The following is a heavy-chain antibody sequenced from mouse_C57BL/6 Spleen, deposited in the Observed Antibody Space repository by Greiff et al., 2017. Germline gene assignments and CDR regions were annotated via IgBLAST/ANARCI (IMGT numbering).Heavy chain of an antibody. CDR1: GFTFSSYA. V-gene: IGHV5-9-1*02. Sequence: EVQRVESGEGLVKPGGSLKLSCAASGFTFSSYAMSWVRQTPEKRLEWVAYISSGGDYIYYADTVKGRFTISRDNARNTLYLQMSSLKSEDTAMYYCTRDGGGYWFAYWGQGTLVTVSA. D-gene: IGHD1-1*02. J-gene: IGHJ3*01. CDR2: ISSGGDYI. CDR3: TRDGGGYWFAY.